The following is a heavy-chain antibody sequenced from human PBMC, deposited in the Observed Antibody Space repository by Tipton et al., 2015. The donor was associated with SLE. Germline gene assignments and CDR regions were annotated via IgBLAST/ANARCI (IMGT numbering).Heavy chain of an antibody. J-gene: IGHJ3*02. CDR2: INNSGST. CDR3: ARLRRDGYNFDAFDI. V-gene: IGHV4-34*01. CDR1: GGSFSGYY. D-gene: IGHD5-24*01. Sequence: LRLSCAVYGGSFSGYYWSWIRQPPGKGLEWIGEINNSGSTNYNPSLKSRVTISVDTSKNQFSLKLSSVTAADTAVYHCARLRRDGYNFDAFDIWGQGTMVTVSS.